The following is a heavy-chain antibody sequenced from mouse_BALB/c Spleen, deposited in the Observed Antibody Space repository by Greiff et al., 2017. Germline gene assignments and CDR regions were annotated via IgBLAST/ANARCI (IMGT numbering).Heavy chain of an antibody. V-gene: IGHV3-2*02. Sequence: DVKLVESGPGLVKPSQSLSLTCTVTGYSITSDYAWNWIRQFPGNKLEWMGYISYSGSTSYNPSLKSRISITRDTSKNQFFLQLNSVTTEDTATYYCGRGGHYYAMDYWGQGTSVTVSS. CDR1: GYSITSDYA. CDR3: GRGGHYYAMDY. J-gene: IGHJ4*01. CDR2: ISYSGST.